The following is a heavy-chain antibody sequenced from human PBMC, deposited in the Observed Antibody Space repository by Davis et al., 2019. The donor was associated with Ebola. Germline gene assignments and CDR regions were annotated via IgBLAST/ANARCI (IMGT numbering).Heavy chain of an antibody. D-gene: IGHD2-15*01. CDR3: TSDEEGRPGVVVVVVEDLDY. V-gene: IGHV3-23*01. J-gene: IGHJ4*02. CDR2: ISGSGGST. CDR1: GFTFSSYA. Sequence: GGSLRLSCAASGFTFSSYAMSWVRQAPGKGLEWVSAISGSGGSTYHADSVKGQFTISRDSSKSTAYLQMNSLKTECTAVYYCTSDEEGRPGVVVVVVEDLDYWGQGTLVTVSS.